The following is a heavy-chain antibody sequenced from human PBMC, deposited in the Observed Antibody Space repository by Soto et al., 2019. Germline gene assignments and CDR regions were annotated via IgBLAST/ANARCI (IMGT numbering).Heavy chain of an antibody. CDR1: GYNFAGYW. V-gene: IGHV5-51*01. CDR2: IYPSDPDT. Sequence: LKISCKGSGYNFAGYWIAWVRQMPGKGLELMGIIYPSDPDTRYRPSFQGQVTISADKSISSAYLQWSSLRASDTAMYYCARGGVSTRTFDYWGQGTPVTVSS. D-gene: IGHD3-3*01. CDR3: ARGGVSTRTFDY. J-gene: IGHJ4*02.